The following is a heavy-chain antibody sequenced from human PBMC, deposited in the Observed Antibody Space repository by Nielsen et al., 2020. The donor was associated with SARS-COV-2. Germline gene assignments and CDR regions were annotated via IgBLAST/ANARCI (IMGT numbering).Heavy chain of an antibody. J-gene: IGHJ6*02. Sequence: ASVKVSCKASGYTFTSYYMHWVRQAPGQGLEWMGIINPSGGSTSYAQKFQGRVTMTRDTSTSTVYMELSSLRSEDTAVYYCARDWQSSGWSGGNYYYYGMDVWGQGTTVTVSS. D-gene: IGHD6-19*01. CDR2: INPSGGST. CDR1: GYTFTSYY. CDR3: ARDWQSSGWSGGNYYYYGMDV. V-gene: IGHV1-46*01.